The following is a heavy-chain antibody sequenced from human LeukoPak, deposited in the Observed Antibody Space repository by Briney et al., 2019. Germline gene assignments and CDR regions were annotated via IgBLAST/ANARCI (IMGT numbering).Heavy chain of an antibody. V-gene: IGHV1-2*04. Sequence: ASVKVSCKASGYTFTGYYMHWVRQAPGQGLEWMGWINPNSGGTNYAQKFQGWVTMTRDTSISTDYMELSRLRSDDTAVYYCARDHGGYYGSGSYSFVWDYWGQGTLVTVSS. D-gene: IGHD3-10*01. CDR2: INPNSGGT. J-gene: IGHJ4*02. CDR1: GYTFTGYY. CDR3: ARDHGGYYGSGSYSFVWDY.